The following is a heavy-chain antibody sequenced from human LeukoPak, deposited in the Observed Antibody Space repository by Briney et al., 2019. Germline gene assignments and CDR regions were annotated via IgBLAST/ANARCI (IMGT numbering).Heavy chain of an antibody. CDR2: IYYSGST. J-gene: IGHJ4*02. CDR3: AAGIVGATYFDY. D-gene: IGHD1-26*01. V-gene: IGHV4-59*01. CDR1: GGSISRYY. Sequence: SQTLSLTCTVSGGSISRYYWSWIRQPPGKGLEWIGYIYYSGSTNYNPSLKSRVTISVDTSKNQFSLKLSSVTAADTAVYYCAAGIVGATYFDYWGQGTLVTVSS.